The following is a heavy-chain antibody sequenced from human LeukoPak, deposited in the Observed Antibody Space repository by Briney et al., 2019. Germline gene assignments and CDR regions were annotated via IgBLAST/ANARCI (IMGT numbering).Heavy chain of an antibody. CDR3: ARIPLLTTIYDF. CDR2: INAGNGDT. J-gene: IGHJ4*02. Sequence: ASVKVSCKASGYTFISYAIHWVRQAPGQSLEWMGWINAGNGDTKYSQKFQGRVTVTRDTSASTAYMELSSLRSEDTAVYYCARIPLLTTIYDFWGQGTLITVSS. CDR1: GYTFISYA. V-gene: IGHV1-3*01. D-gene: IGHD3-3*01.